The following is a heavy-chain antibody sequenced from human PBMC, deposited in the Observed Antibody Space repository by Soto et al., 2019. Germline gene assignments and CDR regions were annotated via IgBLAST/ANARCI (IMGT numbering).Heavy chain of an antibody. V-gene: IGHV4-34*01. CDR3: AREGGESSDGLYYFDS. J-gene: IGHJ4*02. CDR1: GGSFSGYY. D-gene: IGHD3-16*01. CDR2: INHSGST. Sequence: SETLSLTCAVYGGSFSGYYWSWIRQPPGKGLEWIGEINHSGSTNYNPSLKSRVTVSVDTSKNQFSLKLSSVTAADTAVYFCAREGGESSDGLYYFDSWGQGSLVTVSS.